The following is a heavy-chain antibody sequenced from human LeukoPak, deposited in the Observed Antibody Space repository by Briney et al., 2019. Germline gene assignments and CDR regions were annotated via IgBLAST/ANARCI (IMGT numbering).Heavy chain of an antibody. J-gene: IGHJ4*02. CDR3: ARDHLEGCSSTSCYTTTVDY. Sequence: GASVKVSCKASGYTFTSYGISWVRQAPGQGLEWMGWISAYNGNTNYAQKLQGRVTMTADTSTSTAYMELRSLRSDDTAVYYCARDHLEGCSSTSCYTTTVDYWGQGTLVTVSS. D-gene: IGHD2-2*02. CDR1: GYTFTSYG. CDR2: ISAYNGNT. V-gene: IGHV1-18*01.